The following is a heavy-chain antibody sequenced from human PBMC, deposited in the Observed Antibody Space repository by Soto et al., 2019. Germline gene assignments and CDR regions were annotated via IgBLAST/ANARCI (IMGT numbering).Heavy chain of an antibody. D-gene: IGHD3-16*01. CDR3: VRGDVFDI. Sequence: QLQLQESGPGLVKPSETLSLICTVSGGSISGYFWSWVRPPAGKGLEWIGRIYSAGSTNYNPSLKSRVTMSVDTSQNPFSLKLTSVTAADAAMYYCVRGDVFDIWGRGTMVTVSS. J-gene: IGHJ3*02. V-gene: IGHV4-4*07. CDR1: GGSISGYF. CDR2: IYSAGST.